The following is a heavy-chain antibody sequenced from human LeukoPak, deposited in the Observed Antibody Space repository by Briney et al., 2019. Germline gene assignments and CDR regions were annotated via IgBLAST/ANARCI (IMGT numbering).Heavy chain of an antibody. Sequence: PSQTLSLTCIVSGGSISSYYWSWIRQPPGKGLEWIVYLYYSGSTNYNPSLKSRVTISVDTSKNQFSLKLSAVTAADTAVYYCARGLMMAVAGRGEFHYWGQGTLVSVSS. CDR2: LYYSGST. D-gene: IGHD6-13*01. CDR3: ARGLMMAVAGRGEFHY. V-gene: IGHV4-59*01. J-gene: IGHJ4*02. CDR1: GGSISSYY.